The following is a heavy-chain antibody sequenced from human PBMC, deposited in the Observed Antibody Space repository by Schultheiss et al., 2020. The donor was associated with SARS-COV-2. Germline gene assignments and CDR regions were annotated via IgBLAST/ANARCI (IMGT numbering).Heavy chain of an antibody. V-gene: IGHV5-51*01. CDR2: IYPGDSDT. CDR1: GYSFTSYW. J-gene: IGHJ6*02. CDR3: AIRASSWAQSGSGHYYYGMDV. D-gene: IGHD6-13*01. Sequence: GESLKISCKGSGYSFTSYWIGWVRQMPGKGLEWMGIIYPGDSDTRYSPSFQGQVTISADKSISTAYLQWSSLKASDTAMYYCAIRASSWAQSGSGHYYYGMDVWGQGTTVTVSS.